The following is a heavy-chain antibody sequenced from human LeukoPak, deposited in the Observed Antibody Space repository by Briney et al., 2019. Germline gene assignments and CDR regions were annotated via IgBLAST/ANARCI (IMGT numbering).Heavy chain of an antibody. V-gene: IGHV4-4*02. D-gene: IGHD3-22*01. CDR2: MYLSGTT. CDR1: GDSINSLDL. J-gene: IGHJ4*02. Sequence: SETLSLTCTVSGDSINSLDLWSWVRPPPGKGLEWIGEMYLSGTTHSNPSVKSLVTISIDKSKNQFFLNLSSVTAADTAVYYCAGLVGRYSSGLYYYYFDYWGQGTLVTVSS. CDR3: AGLVGRYSSGLYYYYFDY.